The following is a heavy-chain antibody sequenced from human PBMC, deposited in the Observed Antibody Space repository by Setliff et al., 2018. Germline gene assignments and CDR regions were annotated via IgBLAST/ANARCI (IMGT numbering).Heavy chain of an antibody. D-gene: IGHD5-18*01. Sequence: SETLSLTCTVSGGSISSSSYYWGWIRQPPGKGLEWIGSIYYSGSTYYNPSLKSRVTISVDTSKNQFSLKLSSVTAADTAVYYCARDILLGRVPTAMVSETPGYWGQGTLVTVSS. J-gene: IGHJ4*02. CDR3: ARDILLGRVPTAMVSETPGY. V-gene: IGHV4-39*07. CDR1: GGSISSSSYY. CDR2: IYYSGST.